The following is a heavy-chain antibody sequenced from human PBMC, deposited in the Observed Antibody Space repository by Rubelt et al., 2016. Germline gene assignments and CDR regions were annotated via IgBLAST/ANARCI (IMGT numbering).Heavy chain of an antibody. J-gene: IGHJ6*02. V-gene: IGHV3-30*04. CDR3: ARDARNYYYGMDV. CDR2: ISFDGTNE. CDR1: GFTFSDHA. D-gene: IGHD6-6*01. Sequence: VQLLESGGGVVQPGTSLRLSCVASGFTFSDHAMHWVRQAPGRGLEWVALISFDGTNEYYANSVKGRFTISRDSSKNTLYLQMYSLRAEDTAVYFCARDARNYYYGMDVWGQGTTVTVSS.